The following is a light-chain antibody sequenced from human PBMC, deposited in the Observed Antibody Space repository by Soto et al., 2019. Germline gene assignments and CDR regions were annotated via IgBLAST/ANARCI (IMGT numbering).Light chain of an antibody. Sequence: IQLTQSPSSLSASEGDRVTITCRASQAISSYLAWYQQKPGKAPKVLIYAASTLQSGVPSRYSGSGSATDFTLTTSSLQAEDSATYYGRQLKSYPLTFGGGTKVEIK. J-gene: IGKJ4*01. CDR3: RQLKSYPLT. V-gene: IGKV1-9*01. CDR1: QAISSY. CDR2: AAS.